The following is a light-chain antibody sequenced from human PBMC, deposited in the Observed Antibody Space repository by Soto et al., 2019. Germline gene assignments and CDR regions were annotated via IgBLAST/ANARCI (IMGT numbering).Light chain of an antibody. CDR3: QQYGGSTRT. J-gene: IGKJ1*01. Sequence: EIVLIPSQATLSSFPGSRVPLSCRASQYINTRLACYQHRPGQAPSLLIYDASSRATGIPARFSGSGSGTDFALSISRLEPEDFAVYYCQQYGGSTRTVGQGTKVDIK. CDR1: QYINTR. V-gene: IGKV3-20*01. CDR2: DAS.